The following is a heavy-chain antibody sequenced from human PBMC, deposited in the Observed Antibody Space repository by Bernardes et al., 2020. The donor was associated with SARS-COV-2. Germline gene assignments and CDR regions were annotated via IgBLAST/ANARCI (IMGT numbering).Heavy chain of an antibody. V-gene: IGHV4-39*01. J-gene: IGHJ3*02. D-gene: IGHD1-7*01. Sequence: SETLSLTCTVSGGSIATSNYYWGWIRQPPGKGLEWIGIIHFSGNTYYNPSLKSRVTMFIDSSKNQFSLKLSSVTAPDTAVYYCARPIENWKYLGAFDIWGQGTMVTVSS. CDR1: GGSIATSNYY. CDR2: IHFSGNT. CDR3: ARPIENWKYLGAFDI.